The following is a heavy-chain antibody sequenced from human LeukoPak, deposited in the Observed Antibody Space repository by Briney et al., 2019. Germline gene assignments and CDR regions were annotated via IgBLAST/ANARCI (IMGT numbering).Heavy chain of an antibody. J-gene: IGHJ4*02. CDR1: GYTFTGYY. V-gene: IGHV1-2*02. CDR2: INPNSGGT. Sequence: ASVKVSRKASGYTFTGYYMHWVRQAPGQGLEWMGWINPNSGGTNYAQKFQGRVTMTRDTSISTAYMELSRLRSDDTAVYYCARAVAYYDSSGYYYVYFDYWGQGTLVTVSS. D-gene: IGHD3-22*01. CDR3: ARAVAYYDSSGYYYVYFDY.